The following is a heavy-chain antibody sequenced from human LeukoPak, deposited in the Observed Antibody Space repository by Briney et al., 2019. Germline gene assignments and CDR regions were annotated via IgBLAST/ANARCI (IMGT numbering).Heavy chain of an antibody. J-gene: IGHJ6*03. Sequence: GGSLRLSCAASGFTFSSYWMSWVRQAPGKGLEWVANIKQDGSEKYYVDSVKGRFTISRDNAKNSLYLQMNSLRAEDTAVYYCARDHAFSYYYYYMDVWGKGTTVTVSS. CDR3: ARDHAFSYYYYYMDV. CDR2: IKQDGSEK. D-gene: IGHD3-3*01. V-gene: IGHV3-7*01. CDR1: GFTFSSYW.